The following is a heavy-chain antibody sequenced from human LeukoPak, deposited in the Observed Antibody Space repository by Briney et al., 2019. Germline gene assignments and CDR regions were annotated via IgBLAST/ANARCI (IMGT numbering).Heavy chain of an antibody. Sequence: SETLSLTCTVSGGSISSGSYYWSWIRQPAGKGLEWIGYIYYSGSTNYNPSLKSRVTISVDTSKNQFSLKLSSVTAADTAVYYCARSQLRYFDWLLPYWYFDLWGRGTLVTVSS. V-gene: IGHV4-61*10. J-gene: IGHJ2*01. CDR3: ARSQLRYFDWLLPYWYFDL. D-gene: IGHD3-9*01. CDR2: IYYSGST. CDR1: GGSISSGSYY.